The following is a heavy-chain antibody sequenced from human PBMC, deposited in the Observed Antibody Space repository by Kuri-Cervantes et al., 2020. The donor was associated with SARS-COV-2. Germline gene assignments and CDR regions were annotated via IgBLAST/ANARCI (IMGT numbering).Heavy chain of an antibody. CDR3: ARGRVTMVRGQRRVWFDP. D-gene: IGHD3-10*01. Sequence: SQTLSLTCEVYGGSLSYYYWSWVRQPPGKGLEWIGEINHSGSTNYNPSLKSRVTISGDTSKNQFSLKLSSVTAADTAVYYCARGRVTMVRGQRRVWFDPWGQGTLVTVSS. CDR1: GGSLSYYY. J-gene: IGHJ5*02. CDR2: INHSGST. V-gene: IGHV4-34*01.